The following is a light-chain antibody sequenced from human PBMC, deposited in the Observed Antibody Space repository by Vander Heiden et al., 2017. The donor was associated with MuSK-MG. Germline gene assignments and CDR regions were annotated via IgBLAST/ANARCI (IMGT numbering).Light chain of an antibody. CDR3: SSYTSSSTLV. CDR2: DVS. V-gene: IGLV2-14*01. J-gene: IGLJ2*01. CDR1: SRDVGGYNY. Sequence: QSALTQPASASGSPGQSITLPRTRTSRDVGGYNYVSWYQQHPGKAPKLMIYDVSSRPSGVSNRFSGSKSGNTASLTISGLQAEEDADYYCSSYTSSSTLVFGGGTKLTVL.